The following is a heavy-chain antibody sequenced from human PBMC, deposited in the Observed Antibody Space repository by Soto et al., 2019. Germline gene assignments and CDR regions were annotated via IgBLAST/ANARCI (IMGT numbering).Heavy chain of an antibody. V-gene: IGHV1-18*01. J-gene: IGHJ4*02. Sequence: QVQLVQSGAEVKKPGASVKVSCKASGYAYTSYAIIWVRHAPGQGLEWMGWISAYNGSTHYAQKLQGRVTMTTDTSTGTAYMELRSLRSDDTAVYYCARDRGRDALDYWGQGTLVTVSS. D-gene: IGHD3-10*01. CDR3: ARDRGRDALDY. CDR2: ISAYNGST. CDR1: GYAYTSYA.